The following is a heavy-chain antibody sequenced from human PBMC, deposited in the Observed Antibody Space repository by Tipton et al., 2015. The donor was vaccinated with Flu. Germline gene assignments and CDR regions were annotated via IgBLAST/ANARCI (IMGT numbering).Heavy chain of an antibody. D-gene: IGHD4-11*01. Sequence: QLVQSGAEVKKPGASVKVSCKASGYTFTSYGISWVRQAPGQGLEWMGWISAYNGNTNYAQKLQGRVTMTTDTSTSTAYMELSSLRSEDTAVYYCAKGPLNDYSNEGGPHYYYYYMDVWGKGTTVTVSS. J-gene: IGHJ6*03. CDR2: ISAYNGNT. CDR1: GYTFTSYG. CDR3: AKGPLNDYSNEGGPHYYYYYMDV. V-gene: IGHV1-18*04.